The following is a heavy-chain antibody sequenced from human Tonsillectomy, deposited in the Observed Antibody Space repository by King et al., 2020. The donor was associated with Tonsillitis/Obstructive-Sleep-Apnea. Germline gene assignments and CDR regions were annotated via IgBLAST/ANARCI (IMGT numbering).Heavy chain of an antibody. D-gene: IGHD3-22*01. CDR1: GYTFTSYS. J-gene: IGHJ4*02. V-gene: IGHV1-18*01. CDR3: ARDSMSHYFDSSTYYTFAY. Sequence: VQLVQSGAEVKKPGASVKVSCKASGYTFTSYSISWVRQAPGQGLEWMGWISAYNGDTNYPQNLQGRITMTTDTSTSTAYLDLRSLRSDDTALYYCARDSMSHYFDSSTYYTFAYWGQGTLVTVSS. CDR2: ISAYNGDT.